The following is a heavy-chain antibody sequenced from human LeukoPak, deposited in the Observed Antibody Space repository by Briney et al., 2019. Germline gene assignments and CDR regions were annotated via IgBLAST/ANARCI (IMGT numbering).Heavy chain of an antibody. Sequence: GGSQRLSCAASGFTFSSYWMSWVRQAPGKGLEWVANIKQDGSEKYYVDSVKGRFTISRDNAKNSLYLQMNSLRAEDTAVYYCARDPYSGAYYEGYYYYYMDVWGKGTTVTVSS. CDR1: GFTFSSYW. CDR2: IKQDGSEK. D-gene: IGHD1-26*01. CDR3: ARDPYSGAYYEGYYYYYMDV. V-gene: IGHV3-7*01. J-gene: IGHJ6*03.